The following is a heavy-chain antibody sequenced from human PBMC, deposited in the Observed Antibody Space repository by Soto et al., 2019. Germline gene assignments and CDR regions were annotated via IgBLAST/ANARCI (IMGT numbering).Heavy chain of an antibody. CDR1: GGTFSSYA. Sequence: SVKVSCKASGGTFSSYAISWVRQAPGQGLEWMGGIIPIFGTANYAQKFQGRVTITADESTSTAYMELSSLRSEDTAVYYCARGKYYDSSGKRYYFDYWGQGTLVTVSS. J-gene: IGHJ4*02. D-gene: IGHD3-22*01. CDR2: IIPIFGTA. CDR3: ARGKYYDSSGKRYYFDY. V-gene: IGHV1-69*13.